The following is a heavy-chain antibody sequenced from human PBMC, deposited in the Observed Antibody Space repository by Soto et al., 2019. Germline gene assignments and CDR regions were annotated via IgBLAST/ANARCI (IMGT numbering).Heavy chain of an antibody. CDR1: GGSISSSSSY. V-gene: IGHV4-39*07. CDR2: INYSGST. CDR3: ARDRYDSSGYYDY. D-gene: IGHD3-22*01. Sequence: PSETLSLTCIVSGGSISSSSSYWGGIRHPPGKGLEWIGSINYSGSTYYNPSLKSRVTISVDTSKNQFSLKLSSVTAADTAVYYCARDRYDSSGYYDYWGQGTLVTVSS. J-gene: IGHJ4*02.